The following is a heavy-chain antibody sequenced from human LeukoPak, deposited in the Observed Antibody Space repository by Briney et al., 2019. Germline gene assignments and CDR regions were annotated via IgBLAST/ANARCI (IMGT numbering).Heavy chain of an antibody. V-gene: IGHV1-8*03. Sequence: GASVKVSCKASGYTFTSYDINWVRQATGQGLEWMGWMNPNSVNTVYAQKFQGRFTITRNTSISTAYMELSSLRSEDTAVYYCARGTYEVYYYYMDVWGKGTTVTVSS. CDR1: GYTFTSYD. J-gene: IGHJ6*03. CDR3: ARGTYEVYYYYMDV. CDR2: MNPNSVNT. D-gene: IGHD3-3*01.